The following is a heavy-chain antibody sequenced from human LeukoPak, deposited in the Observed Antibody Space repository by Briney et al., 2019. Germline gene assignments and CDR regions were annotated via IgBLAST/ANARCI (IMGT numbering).Heavy chain of an antibody. J-gene: IGHJ5*02. Sequence: PSETLSLTCAVYGGSFSGYYWSWIRQPPGKGLEWIGEINHSGSTNYNPSLKSRVTISVDTSKNQFSLKLSSVTAADTAVYYCARPQYGVGGYNWFDPWGQGTLVTVSS. CDR1: GGSFSGYY. V-gene: IGHV4-34*01. D-gene: IGHD2-8*01. CDR3: ARPQYGVGGYNWFDP. CDR2: INHSGST.